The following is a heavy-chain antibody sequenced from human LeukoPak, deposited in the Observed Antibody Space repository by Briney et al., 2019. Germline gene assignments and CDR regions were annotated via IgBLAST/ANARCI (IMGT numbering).Heavy chain of an antibody. J-gene: IGHJ4*02. CDR1: GFTVSSNY. D-gene: IGHD2-8*02. CDR2: LYSGGTT. Sequence: PGGSLRLSCAASGFTVSSNYMTWVRQAPGKGLEWVSVLYSGGTTYYADSVKGRFTISRDNSKNTLYLQMNSLRAEDAAVYYCARGRWWFDYWGQGTLVTVSS. CDR3: ARGRWWFDY. V-gene: IGHV3-53*01.